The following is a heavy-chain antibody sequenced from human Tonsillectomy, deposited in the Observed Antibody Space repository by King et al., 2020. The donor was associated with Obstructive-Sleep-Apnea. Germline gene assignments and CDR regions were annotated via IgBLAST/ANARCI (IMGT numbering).Heavy chain of an antibody. J-gene: IGHJ6*02. CDR2: IYYIGNT. V-gene: IGHV4-59*08. CDR3: ARQTTYSSTPLNAMDV. D-gene: IGHD6-13*01. Sequence: QLQESGPGLVKPSETLSLTCTVSGGSISNYYWSWIRQPPGKGLEWIGDIYYIGNTNCNPSLKSRVTISVDTSKNQVSLKLSSVTAADTAVYYCARQTTYSSTPLNAMDVWGQGTTVTVSS. CDR1: GGSISNYY.